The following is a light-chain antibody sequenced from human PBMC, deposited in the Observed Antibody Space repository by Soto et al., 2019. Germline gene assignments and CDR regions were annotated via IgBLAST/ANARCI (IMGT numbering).Light chain of an antibody. CDR2: AAS. CDR3: QQSYSTPPIT. CDR1: QSISSY. V-gene: IGKV1-39*01. Sequence: IQMTQSPSSRSASVGDRATMTFRASQSISSYLNWYQQKRGKAPKLLIYAASSLQSGVPSRFSGSGSGTDFTLTISSLQPEDFATYYCQQSYSTPPITFGQGTRLENK. J-gene: IGKJ5*01.